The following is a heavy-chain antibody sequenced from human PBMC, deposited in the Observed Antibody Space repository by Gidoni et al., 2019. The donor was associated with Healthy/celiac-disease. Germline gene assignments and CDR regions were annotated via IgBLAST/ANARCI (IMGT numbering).Heavy chain of an antibody. CDR2: INHSGST. V-gene: IGHV4-34*01. Sequence: QVQLQQWGAGLLKPSETLSLTCAVYGGSFSGYYWSWIRQPPGKGLEWIGEINHSGSTNYNPSLKSRVTISVDTSKNQFSLKLSSVTAADTAVYYCARGPAVVAATAAFDYWGQGTLVTVSS. CDR1: GGSFSGYY. J-gene: IGHJ4*02. D-gene: IGHD2-15*01. CDR3: ARGPAVVAATAAFDY.